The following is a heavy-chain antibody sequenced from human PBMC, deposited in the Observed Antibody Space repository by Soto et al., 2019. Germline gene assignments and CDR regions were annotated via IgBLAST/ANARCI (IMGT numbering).Heavy chain of an antibody. Sequence: GGSLRLSCAASGFTFSSYAMSWVRKAPGKGLEWVSDICGSGCSTYYADSVEGRFTISRDNSKNALYLQMNSLRAEDTAVYYCAKGSASTITYAFDIWGQGTMVTVSS. CDR3: AKGSASTITYAFDI. CDR1: GFTFSSYA. CDR2: ICGSGCST. D-gene: IGHD6-25*01. J-gene: IGHJ3*02. V-gene: IGHV3-23*01.